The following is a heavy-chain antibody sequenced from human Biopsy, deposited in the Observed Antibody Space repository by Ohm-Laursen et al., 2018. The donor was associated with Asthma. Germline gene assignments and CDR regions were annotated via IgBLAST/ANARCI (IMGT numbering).Heavy chain of an antibody. V-gene: IGHV3-15*01. CDR2: IKSKTEGGTT. CDR3: TTGIDY. J-gene: IGHJ4*02. CDR1: GFTFSNAW. Sequence: SLRLSCTASGFTFSNAWMRWVRQAPGKGLEWVGRIKSKTEGGTTAYAAPVKGRFTISRDDSKNTLYLQMNSLKTEDTAVYYCTTGIDYWGQGTLGTVSS.